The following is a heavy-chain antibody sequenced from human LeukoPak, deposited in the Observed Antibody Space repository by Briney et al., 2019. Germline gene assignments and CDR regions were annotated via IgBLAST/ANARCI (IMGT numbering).Heavy chain of an antibody. CDR3: AREASRGATTGHFDY. V-gene: IGHV1-69*13. J-gene: IGHJ4*02. Sequence: GASVKVSCKASGGTFSSYAISWVRQAPGQGLEWMGGIIPIFGTANYAQKFQGRVTITADESTSTAYMELSSLRSEDTAVYYCAREASRGATTGHFDYWGQGTLVTVSS. CDR1: GGTFSSYA. D-gene: IGHD1-26*01. CDR2: IIPIFGTA.